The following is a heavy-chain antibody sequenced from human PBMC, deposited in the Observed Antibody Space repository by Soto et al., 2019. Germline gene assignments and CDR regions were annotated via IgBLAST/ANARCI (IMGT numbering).Heavy chain of an antibody. V-gene: IGHV4-39*02. Sequence: SETLSLTCTVSGGPIRSSSHYCGWIRQSPGTGLEWIGSIDESGVSYYYPSLKSRVSIFVVTCKRQFSLKLISVTGADSPIYYCAREGGYVDYWGQGTLVTVSS. D-gene: IGHD1-1*01. CDR2: IDESGVS. J-gene: IGHJ4*02. CDR1: GGPIRSSSHY. CDR3: AREGGYVDY.